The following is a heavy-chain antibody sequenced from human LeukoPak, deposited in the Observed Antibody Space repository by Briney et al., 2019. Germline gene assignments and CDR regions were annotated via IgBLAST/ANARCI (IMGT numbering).Heavy chain of an antibody. Sequence: PSETLSLTCSVSGGSISSYYWRWIRQPPGKGLEWIGYIFYRGSTNYKPSLKSRVTISIDTSKNQVSLKLSSVTAAATAVYYCARRGADDYGDYGFDYWGQGTLVTVSS. CDR1: GGSISSYY. D-gene: IGHD4-17*01. V-gene: IGHV4-59*08. J-gene: IGHJ4*02. CDR3: ARRGADDYGDYGFDY. CDR2: IFYRGST.